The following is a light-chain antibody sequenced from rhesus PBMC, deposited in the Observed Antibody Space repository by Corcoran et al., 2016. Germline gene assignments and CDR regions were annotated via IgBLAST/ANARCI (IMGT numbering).Light chain of an antibody. V-gene: IGKV1-22*01. CDR3: QQYSSRPFT. CDR2: KAS. J-gene: IGKJ3*01. Sequence: DIQMTQSPSSLSASVGDTVTITCRASQGISSWLAWYQQKPGKAPKLLSKKASSLQSGVPSRFSGRGAGTVFTLTISSLTSEDFATYYCQQYSSRPFTFGPGTKLDIK. CDR1: QGISSW.